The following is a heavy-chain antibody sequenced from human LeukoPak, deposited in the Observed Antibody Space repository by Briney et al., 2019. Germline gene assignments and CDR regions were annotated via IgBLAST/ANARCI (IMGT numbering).Heavy chain of an antibody. Sequence: PGGSLRLSCAASGFTFSSYWMSWVRQAPGKGLEWVANIKQDGSEKYYVDSVKGRFTFSRDNAKNSLYLQMNSLRAEDTAVYYCAKVYYYDSSGPFDYWGQGTLVTVSS. J-gene: IGHJ4*02. D-gene: IGHD3-22*01. CDR1: GFTFSSYW. V-gene: IGHV3-7*01. CDR2: IKQDGSEK. CDR3: AKVYYYDSSGPFDY.